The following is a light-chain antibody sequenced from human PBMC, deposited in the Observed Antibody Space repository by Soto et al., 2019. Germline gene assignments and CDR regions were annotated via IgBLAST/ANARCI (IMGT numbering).Light chain of an antibody. CDR2: DVS. CDR3: CSYTSSSTL. J-gene: IGLJ1*01. Sequence: QSALTQPASVSGSPGQSITISCTGTSSDVGDYNYVSWYQQHPGNAPKLMLYDVSNRPSGISNRFSGSKSGNTASLTMSGLQAEDEADYYCCSYTSSSTLFGTGTKLTVL. V-gene: IGLV2-14*01. CDR1: SSDVGDYNY.